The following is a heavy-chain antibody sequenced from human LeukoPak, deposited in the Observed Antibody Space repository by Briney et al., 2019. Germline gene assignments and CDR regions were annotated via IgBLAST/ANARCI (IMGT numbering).Heavy chain of an antibody. Sequence: SETLSLTCAVYGGSFSGYYWSWIRQPPGKGLEWIGYIYYSGSTNYNPSLKSRVTISVDTSKNQFSLKLSSVTAADTAVYYCARDQGIAATGEYYYYMDVWGKGTTVTISS. D-gene: IGHD6-13*01. J-gene: IGHJ6*03. CDR3: ARDQGIAATGEYYYYMDV. CDR1: GGSFSGYY. V-gene: IGHV4-59*01. CDR2: IYYSGST.